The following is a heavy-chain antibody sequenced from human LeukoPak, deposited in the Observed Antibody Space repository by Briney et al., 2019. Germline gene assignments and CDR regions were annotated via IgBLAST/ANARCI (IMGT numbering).Heavy chain of an antibody. V-gene: IGHV3-23*01. J-gene: IGHJ6*02. CDR2: INSGGDDT. CDR1: GFTFRTYA. D-gene: IGHD3-10*01. CDR3: VKPPRLSIIRGEGMDV. Sequence: GGSLRLSCAGSGFTFRTYAMGWVRQAPGKGLEWVSSINSGGDDTYYADSVKGRFTISRDNFKNTLYLQMNRLGAEDTAVYYCVKPPRLSIIRGEGMDVWGQETTVTVSS.